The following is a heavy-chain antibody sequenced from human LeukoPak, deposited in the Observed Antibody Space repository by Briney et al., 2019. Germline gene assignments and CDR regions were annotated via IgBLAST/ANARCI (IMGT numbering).Heavy chain of an antibody. Sequence: ASVKVSCKASGYTFNTYGMNWVRQAPGQGLEWMGWINTNTGNPTYAQGFTGRFVFSLDTSVSTAYLQISSLKAEDTAVYYCARGSIGAPHHFDYWGQGTLVAVSS. D-gene: IGHD3-10*01. J-gene: IGHJ4*02. CDR2: INTNTGNP. CDR1: GYTFNTYG. CDR3: ARGSIGAPHHFDY. V-gene: IGHV7-4-1*02.